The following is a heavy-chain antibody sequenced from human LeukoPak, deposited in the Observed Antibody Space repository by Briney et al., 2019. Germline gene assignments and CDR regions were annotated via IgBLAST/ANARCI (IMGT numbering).Heavy chain of an antibody. CDR2: FNPENGNT. CDR3: AREHSSSWDQFDY. CDR1: GYTFTSYA. Sequence: ASVKFSCKASGYTFTSYAMNWVRQAPGQGLEWMGRFNPENGNTNYAQKVQGRVTMTADTSTSTSYMELRSLRSDDTAVYYCAREHSSSWDQFDYWGQGTLVTVSS. J-gene: IGHJ4*02. D-gene: IGHD6-13*01. V-gene: IGHV1-18*01.